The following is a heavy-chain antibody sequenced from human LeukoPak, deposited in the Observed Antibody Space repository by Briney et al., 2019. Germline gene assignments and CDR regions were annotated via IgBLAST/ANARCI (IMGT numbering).Heavy chain of an antibody. CDR2: IYHSGST. D-gene: IGHD3-10*01. Sequence: PSETLSLTCTVSRYSISSGYYWGWIRQPPGKGLEWIGNIYHSGSTYYNPSLKSRVTISVDTSKNQFSLKLSSVTAADTAVYYCARGGYYGSGTNPWGQGTLVTVSS. J-gene: IGHJ5*02. V-gene: IGHV4-38-2*02. CDR1: RYSISSGYY. CDR3: ARGGYYGSGTNP.